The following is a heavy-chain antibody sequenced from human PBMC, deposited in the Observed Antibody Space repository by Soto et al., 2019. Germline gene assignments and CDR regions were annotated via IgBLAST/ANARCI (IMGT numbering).Heavy chain of an antibody. D-gene: IGHD3-3*01. CDR3: ARIRDYDFWSGYYWFDP. CDR1: GGSISSYYW. Sequence: ETLSLTCTFSGGSISSYYWSCIRHPPGKALEWLAHIFSNDEKSYSTSLKSRLTISKDTSKSQVVLTMTNMDPVDTATYYCARIRDYDFWSGYYWFDPWGQGTLVTVSS. J-gene: IGHJ5*02. V-gene: IGHV2-26*01. CDR2: IFSNDEK.